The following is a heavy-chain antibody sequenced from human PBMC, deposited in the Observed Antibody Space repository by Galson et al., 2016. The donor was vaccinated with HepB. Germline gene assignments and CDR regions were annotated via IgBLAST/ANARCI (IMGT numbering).Heavy chain of an antibody. Sequence: SLRLSCAASGFTFRTYWMSWVRQAPGKGLEWVANINEDGSEKIYVDSVKGRFTISRDNTKNTVYLHMSSLRAEDTAIYYCARDQGSAAADYWGQGTLVTVSS. D-gene: IGHD2-2*01. CDR2: INEDGSEK. J-gene: IGHJ4*02. CDR3: ARDQGSAAADY. V-gene: IGHV3-7*01. CDR1: GFTFRTYW.